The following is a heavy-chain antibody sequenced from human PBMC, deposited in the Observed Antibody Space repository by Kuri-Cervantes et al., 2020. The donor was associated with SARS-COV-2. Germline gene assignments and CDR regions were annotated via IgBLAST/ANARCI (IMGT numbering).Heavy chain of an antibody. D-gene: IGHD1-26*01. CDR1: GGSFSGYY. CDR3: ARVESGSYYAFDY. CDR2: IYYSGST. Sequence: ESLKISCAVYGGSFSGYYWSWIRQPPGKGLEWIGYIYYSGSTNYNPSLKSRVTISVDTSKNQFSLKLSSVTAADTAVYYCARVESGSYYAFDYWGQGTLVTVSS. V-gene: IGHV4-59*12. J-gene: IGHJ4*02.